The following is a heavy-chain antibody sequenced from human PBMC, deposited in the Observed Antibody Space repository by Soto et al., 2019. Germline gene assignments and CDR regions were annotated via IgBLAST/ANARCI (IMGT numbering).Heavy chain of an antibody. Sequence: GGSLRLSCAASGFTFSSYAMSWVRQAPGKGLEWVSAISGSGGSTYYADSVKGRFTISRDNSKNTLYLQMNSLRAEDTAVYYCANDGRGDPYYWYFDLWGRGTLVTVSS. V-gene: IGHV3-23*01. D-gene: IGHD3-10*01. J-gene: IGHJ2*01. CDR2: ISGSGGST. CDR3: ANDGRGDPYYWYFDL. CDR1: GFTFSSYA.